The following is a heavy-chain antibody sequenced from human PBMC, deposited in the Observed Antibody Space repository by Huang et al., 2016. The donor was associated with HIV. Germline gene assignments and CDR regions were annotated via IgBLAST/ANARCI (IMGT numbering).Heavy chain of an antibody. CDR2: ITASSSFK. CDR3: VRENYGSGSTLHWFDP. V-gene: IGHV3-21*01. D-gene: IGHD3-10*01. J-gene: IGHJ5*02. CDR1: GFSFDSFA. Sequence: DVQLVESGGGLVKPGGSLRLSCAASGFSFDSFAMHWVRQAPGKGLEWGASITASSSFKDYAGSLTGRFTVSRDNAKNSLYLQMNSLRPEDTAVYYCVRENYGSGSTLHWFDPWGQGTLVTVSS.